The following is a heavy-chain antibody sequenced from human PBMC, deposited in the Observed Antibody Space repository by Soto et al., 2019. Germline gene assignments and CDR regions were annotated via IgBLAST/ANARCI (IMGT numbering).Heavy chain of an antibody. D-gene: IGHD3-10*01. CDR2: ISGSGGST. J-gene: IGHJ4*02. V-gene: IGHV3-23*01. Sequence: GGSLRLSCAASGFPFSSYAMSWVRQAPGKGLEWVSAISGSGGSTYYADSVKGRFTISRDNSKNTLYLQMNSLRAEDTAVYYCAKDPSYITMVRGVTFYFDYWGQGTLVTVSS. CDR3: AKDPSYITMVRGVTFYFDY. CDR1: GFPFSSYA.